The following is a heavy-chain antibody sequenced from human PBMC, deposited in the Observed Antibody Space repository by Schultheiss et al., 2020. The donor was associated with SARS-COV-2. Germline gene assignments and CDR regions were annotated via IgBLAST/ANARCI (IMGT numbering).Heavy chain of an antibody. CDR1: GGSISSYY. Sequence: SETLSLTCTVSGGSISSYYWSWIRQPPGKGLEWIGYIYYSGNTYYNPSLQSRVTISIDMSKNQFSLKLSSVTAADTAVYYCARNRQLARRGYSYGFDYWGQGTLVTV. D-gene: IGHD5-18*01. CDR2: IYYSGNT. CDR3: ARNRQLARRGYSYGFDY. V-gene: IGHV4-59*12. J-gene: IGHJ4*02.